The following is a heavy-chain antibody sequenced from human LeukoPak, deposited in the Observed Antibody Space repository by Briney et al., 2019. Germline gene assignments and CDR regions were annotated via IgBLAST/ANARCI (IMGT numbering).Heavy chain of an antibody. V-gene: IGHV1-2*02. CDR2: INPTRGGT. CDR1: GYSFTAYY. Sequence: EASVKVSCKASGYSFTAYYIHWVRQAPGQGLEWMGRINPTRGGTKYAQKFLGRVTMSRDTSISTSYMELGSLRPDDTAVYYCASLEYGSGSFNSYYYYDGMDIWGQGTTVTVSS. J-gene: IGHJ6*02. D-gene: IGHD3-10*01. CDR3: ASLEYGSGSFNSYYYYDGMDI.